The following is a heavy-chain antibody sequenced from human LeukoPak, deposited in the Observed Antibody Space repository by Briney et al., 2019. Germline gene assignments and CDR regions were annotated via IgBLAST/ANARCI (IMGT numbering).Heavy chain of an antibody. CDR2: IYSGGST. V-gene: IGHV3-53*01. Sequence: GGSLRLSCAASGFTVSSNYMTWVRQAPGKGLEWVSLIYSGGSTHYADSVKGRFTISRDNSKNTLYLQMNSLRVEDTAVYYCARDPPGIAASVSGGWGQGTLVTVSS. J-gene: IGHJ4*02. CDR1: GFTVSSNY. CDR3: ARDPPGIAASVSGG. D-gene: IGHD6-13*01.